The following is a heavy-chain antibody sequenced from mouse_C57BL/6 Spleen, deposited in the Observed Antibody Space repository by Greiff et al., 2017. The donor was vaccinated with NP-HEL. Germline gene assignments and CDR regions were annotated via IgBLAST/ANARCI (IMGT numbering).Heavy chain of an antibody. D-gene: IGHD2-3*01. CDR2: IWSGGST. J-gene: IGHJ1*03. CDR3: AREREDGYYWYFDV. CDR1: GFSLTSYG. V-gene: IGHV2-2*01. Sequence: VKLVESGPGLVQPSQSLSITCTVSGFSLTSYGVHWVRQSPGKGLEWLGVIWSGGSTDYNAAFISRLSISKDNSKSQVFFKMNSLQADDTAIYYCAREREDGYYWYFDVWGTGTTVTVSS.